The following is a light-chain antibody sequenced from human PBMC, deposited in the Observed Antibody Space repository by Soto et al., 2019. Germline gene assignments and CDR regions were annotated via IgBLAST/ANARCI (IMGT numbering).Light chain of an antibody. CDR3: QQSHNTLFT. Sequence: DIQMTQSPSSLSVSVGDRVTITCRASQSISSYLNWYQQKPGKAPKLLISAASSLQSGVPSRFIGSGSGTDFTLTISSLQPEDFATYYCQQSHNTLFTFGPGTKVDIK. CDR1: QSISSY. CDR2: AAS. J-gene: IGKJ3*01. V-gene: IGKV1-39*01.